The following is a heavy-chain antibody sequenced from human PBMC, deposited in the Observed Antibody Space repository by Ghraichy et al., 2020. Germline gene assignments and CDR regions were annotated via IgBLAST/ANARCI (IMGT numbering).Heavy chain of an antibody. D-gene: IGHD1-26*01. J-gene: IGHJ3*02. Sequence: GESLNISCAASGFTFSSYSMNWVRQAPGKGLEWVSSISSSSSYIYYADSVKGRFTISRDNAKNSLYLQMNSLRAEDTAVYYCAREGGWELRDAFDIWGQGTMVTVSS. CDR3: AREGGWELRDAFDI. CDR2: ISSSSSYI. V-gene: IGHV3-21*01. CDR1: GFTFSSYS.